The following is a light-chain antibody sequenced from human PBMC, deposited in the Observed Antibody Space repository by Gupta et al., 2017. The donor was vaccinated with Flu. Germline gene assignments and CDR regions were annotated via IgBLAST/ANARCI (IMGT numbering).Light chain of an antibody. CDR3: ATWDASLNGGV. CDR2: AND. V-gene: IGLV1-44*01. J-gene: IGLJ3*02. CDR1: SSNIGSNT. Sequence: RVTISCSGSSSNIGSNTVSWYRQLPGTAPKLVIYANDQRPSGVPDRLSASKSGTSASLAISGLQSEDEAEYYCATWDASLNGGVFGGGTKLTVL.